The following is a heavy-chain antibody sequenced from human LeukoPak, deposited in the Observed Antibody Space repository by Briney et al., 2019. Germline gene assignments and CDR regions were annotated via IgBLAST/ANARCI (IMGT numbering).Heavy chain of an antibody. D-gene: IGHD2-2*02. CDR3: ARTGGYCSSTSCYIPFDY. CDR1: GGTFSSYA. Sequence: PVKVSCKASGGTFSSYAISWVRQAPGQGLEWMGGIIPIFGTANYAQKFQGRVTITTDESTSTAYTELSSLRSEDTAVYYCARTGGYCSSTSCYIPFDYWGQGTLVTVSS. CDR2: IIPIFGTA. J-gene: IGHJ4*02. V-gene: IGHV1-69*05.